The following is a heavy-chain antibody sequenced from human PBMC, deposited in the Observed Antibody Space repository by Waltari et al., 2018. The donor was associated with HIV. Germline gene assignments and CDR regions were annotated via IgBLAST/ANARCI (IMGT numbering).Heavy chain of an antibody. J-gene: IGHJ6*02. D-gene: IGHD4-4*01. V-gene: IGHV4-39*07. Sequence: QLQLQESGPGLVKPSETLSLTCTVSGGSISSSSYYWGWIRQPPGKGLEWIGSIYYSGSTYYNPSLKSRVTISVDTSKNQFSLKLSSVTAADTAVYYCARQDSNYYHYYYGMDVWGQGTTVTVSS. CDR2: IYYSGST. CDR3: ARQDSNYYHYYYGMDV. CDR1: GGSISSSSYY.